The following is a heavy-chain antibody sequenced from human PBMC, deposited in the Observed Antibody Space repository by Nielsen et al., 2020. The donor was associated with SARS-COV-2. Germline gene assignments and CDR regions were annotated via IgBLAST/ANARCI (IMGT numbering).Heavy chain of an antibody. D-gene: IGHD3-10*01. Sequence: GGSLRLSCAASGFTFSSYSMNWVRQAPGKGLEWVSYISTGSNIIYYADSVKGRFTISRDNAKKSLSLQMNSLRAEDTAVYYCARVITDGNYYYYYGMDVWGQGTTVTVSS. CDR2: ISTGSNII. CDR1: GFTFSSYS. CDR3: ARVITDGNYYYYYGMDV. J-gene: IGHJ6*02. V-gene: IGHV3-48*01.